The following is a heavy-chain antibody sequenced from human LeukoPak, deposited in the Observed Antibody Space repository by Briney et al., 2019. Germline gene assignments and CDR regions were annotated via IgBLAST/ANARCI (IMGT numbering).Heavy chain of an antibody. CDR1: GFTFSNYA. CDR2: ISGSGGSR. J-gene: IGHJ4*02. CDR3: AKEGDSSGSFDY. V-gene: IGHV3-23*01. Sequence: GGSLRLSCAASGFTFSNYAMSWVRQAPGRGLEWVSAISGSGGSRYYADSFKGRFTISRDNSKNTLFLQMNSLRAEDRAVYYCAKEGDSSGSFDYWGQGTLVTVSS. D-gene: IGHD3-22*01.